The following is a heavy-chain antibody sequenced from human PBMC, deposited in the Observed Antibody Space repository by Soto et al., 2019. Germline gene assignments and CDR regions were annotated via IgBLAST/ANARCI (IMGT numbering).Heavy chain of an antibody. V-gene: IGHV4-59*01. CDR3: ARGGWDDYGDYLEAGAEYFQH. J-gene: IGHJ1*01. CDR1: GGSISSYY. CDR2: IYYSGRT. Sequence: QVQLQESGPGLVKPSETLSLTCTVSGGSISSYYWSWIRQPPGKGLEWIGYIYYSGRTNYNPSLNSRVTISVDTSKNQFYLKLSSVTAADTAVYYCARGGWDDYGDYLEAGAEYFQHWGQGTLVTVSS. D-gene: IGHD4-17*01.